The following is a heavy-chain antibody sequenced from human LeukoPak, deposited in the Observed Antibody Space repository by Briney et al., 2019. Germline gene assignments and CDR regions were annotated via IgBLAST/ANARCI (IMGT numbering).Heavy chain of an antibody. J-gene: IGHJ4*02. D-gene: IGHD5-18*01. CDR2: IYYSGST. CDR1: GGSISSYY. CDR3: ARSVEQSYGYDY. Sequence: SETLSLTCTVSGGSISSYYWSWIRQPPGKGLEWIGYIYYSGSTNYNPSLKSRVTISGDTSKNQFSLKLSSVTAADTAVYYCARSVEQSYGYDYWGRGNLVTVSS. V-gene: IGHV4-59*01.